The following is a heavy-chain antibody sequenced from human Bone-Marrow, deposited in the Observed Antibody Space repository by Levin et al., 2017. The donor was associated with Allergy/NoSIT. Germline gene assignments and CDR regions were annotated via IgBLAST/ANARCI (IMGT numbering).Heavy chain of an antibody. Sequence: PSETLSLTCTVSGDSLRSSIYYWGWIRQPPGKGLEWIGSIYFSGSTYYTPSLKSRVTISVDTSKSQFYLKVNSVTAADTAVYYCARRGYPDSHDNWFDPWGQGTLVTVFS. CDR3: ARRGYPDSHDNWFDP. D-gene: IGHD5-12*01. V-gene: IGHV4-39*01. CDR2: IYFSGST. CDR1: GDSLRSSIYY. J-gene: IGHJ5*02.